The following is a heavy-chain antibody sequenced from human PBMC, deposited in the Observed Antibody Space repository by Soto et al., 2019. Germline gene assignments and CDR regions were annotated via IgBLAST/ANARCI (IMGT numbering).Heavy chain of an antibody. J-gene: IGHJ4*02. D-gene: IGHD3-22*01. V-gene: IGHV3-23*01. Sequence: EVQVLESGGGLVQPGGSLRLSCAASGFMSWVRQAPGKGLEWVSAISDYGANTYYVDSVKGRFTISRDNAKNTLYLQMNSLRAEDTAVYYCAKGLSGHYYDFRGQGTLVTVSS. CDR2: ISDYGANT. CDR3: AKGLSGHYYDF. CDR1: GF.